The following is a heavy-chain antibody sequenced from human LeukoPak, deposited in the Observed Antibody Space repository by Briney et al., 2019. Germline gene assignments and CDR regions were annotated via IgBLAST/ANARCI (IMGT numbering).Heavy chain of an antibody. CDR1: GFTFSNYE. CDR3: VREGSLDDFDY. D-gene: IGHD3-9*01. CDR2: ITKTGNSE. V-gene: IGHV3-48*03. J-gene: IGHJ4*02. Sequence: GGSLRLSCVASGFTFSNYEMNWVRQAPGKGPEWVSYITKTGNSEYYADSVKGRFTVSRDDANKSLYLQMDSLGAEDTAVYYCVREGSLDDFDYWGQGTLVTVSS.